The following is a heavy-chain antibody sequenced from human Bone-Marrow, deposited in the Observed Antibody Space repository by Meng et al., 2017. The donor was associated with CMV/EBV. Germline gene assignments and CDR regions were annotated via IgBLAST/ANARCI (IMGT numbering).Heavy chain of an antibody. V-gene: IGHV1-8*01. D-gene: IGHD3-3*01. CDR1: GYTFTSYD. J-gene: IGHJ6*02. CDR2: MNPNSGNT. CDR3: ASHTVYDFWSGSYYYYGMDV. Sequence: ASVKVSCKASGYTFTSYDINWVRQATGQGLEWMGWMNPNSGNTGYAQKFQGRVTMTRNTSISTAYMELSSLRSEDTAVYYCASHTVYDFWSGSYYYYGMDVWGQGTTVTVSS.